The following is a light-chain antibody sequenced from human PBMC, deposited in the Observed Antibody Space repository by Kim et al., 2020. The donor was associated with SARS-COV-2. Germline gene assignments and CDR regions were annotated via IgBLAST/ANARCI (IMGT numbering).Light chain of an antibody. CDR1: QSVRSN. Sequence: SASTGESASLSCRASQSVRSNLAWYQQKPGQATRLIIYSASTRATGVTATFTGSGSETEFTLTISSLQSEDSAVYYCQQYNNWPYTFGQGTKLEI. J-gene: IGKJ2*01. CDR3: QQYNNWPYT. CDR2: SAS. V-gene: IGKV3-15*01.